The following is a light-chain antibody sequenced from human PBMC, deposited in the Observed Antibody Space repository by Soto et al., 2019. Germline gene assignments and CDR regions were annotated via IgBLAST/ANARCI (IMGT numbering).Light chain of an antibody. CDR1: SSDVGGYHY. CDR3: SSYAGSYYV. J-gene: IGLJ1*01. CDR2: EVS. Sequence: LTQPPSASGSPGQSVTISCTGTSSDVGGYHYVSWYQQHPGKAPKLMIYEVSKRPSGVPDRFSGSKSGNTASLTVSGLQAEDEADYYCSSYAGSYYVFGTGTKVTVL. V-gene: IGLV2-8*01.